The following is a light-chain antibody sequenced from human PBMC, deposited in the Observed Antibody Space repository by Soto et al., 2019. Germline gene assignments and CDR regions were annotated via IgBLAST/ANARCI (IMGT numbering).Light chain of an antibody. CDR3: QKCHYLPI. Sequence: DIQMTQSPSSLSASVGDRVTITCQASHDITSYLNWYQHKPGKAPKLLIYDASILEAGVPSRFSGRGSGTDFIFSISSLQPEDVATYYCQKCHYLPIFGPGTTVDFK. J-gene: IGKJ3*01. CDR2: DAS. CDR1: HDITSY. V-gene: IGKV1-33*01.